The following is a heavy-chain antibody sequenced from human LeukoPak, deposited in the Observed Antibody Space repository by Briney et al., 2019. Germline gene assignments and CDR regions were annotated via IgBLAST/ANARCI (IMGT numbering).Heavy chain of an antibody. J-gene: IGHJ3*02. CDR3: ATYTGPIAAAAYDAFDI. Sequence: GGSLRLSCAASGFTFSSYAMHWVRQAPGKGLEWVAVISYDGSNKYYADSVKGRFTISRDNSKNTLYLQMNSLRAEDTAVYYCATYTGPIAAAAYDAFDIWGQGTMVTVSS. CDR2: ISYDGSNK. D-gene: IGHD6-13*01. V-gene: IGHV3-30-3*01. CDR1: GFTFSSYA.